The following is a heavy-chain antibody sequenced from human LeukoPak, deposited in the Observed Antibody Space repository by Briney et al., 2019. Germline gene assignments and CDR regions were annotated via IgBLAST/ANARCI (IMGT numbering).Heavy chain of an antibody. D-gene: IGHD1-1*01. V-gene: IGHV3-30*02. CDR3: AKDLSQYDGAFDI. CDR1: GFTFSSYG. Sequence: GGSLRLSCAASGFTFSSYGMHWVRQAPGKGLEWVTFIRYDGSNKYYADSVKGRFTISRDNSKNTLYLQMNSLRAEDTAVYYCAKDLSQYDGAFDIWGQGTMVTVSS. J-gene: IGHJ3*02. CDR2: IRYDGSNK.